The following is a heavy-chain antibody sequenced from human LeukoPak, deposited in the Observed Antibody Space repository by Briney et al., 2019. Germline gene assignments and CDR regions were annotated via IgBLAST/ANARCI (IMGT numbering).Heavy chain of an antibody. CDR2: IYHSGST. Sequence: SGTLSLTCAVSGGPIRSSYWWSWVRQPPGKGLEWIGEIYHSGSTNYNPSLKSRVTISVDKSNNQFSLRLSSVTAADTAVYYCARFAYVETTVVTPIHYYFAMDVWGQRTTVTVSS. D-gene: IGHD4-23*01. CDR3: ARFAYVETTVVTPIHYYFAMDV. J-gene: IGHJ6*02. V-gene: IGHV4-4*02. CDR1: GGPIRSSYW.